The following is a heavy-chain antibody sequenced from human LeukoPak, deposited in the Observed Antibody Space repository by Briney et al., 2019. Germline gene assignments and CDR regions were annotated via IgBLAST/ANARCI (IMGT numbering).Heavy chain of an antibody. V-gene: IGHV4-31*03. CDR2: IYYSGST. CDR3: ARGRDGLRLGDWPAAPNFDN. CDR1: GGSISSGGYY. Sequence: SQTLSLTCTVSGGSISSGGYYWSWIRQHPGKGLEWIGYIYYSGSTYYNPSLKSRVTISVDTSKDQFSLKLSSVTAADTAVYFFARGRDGLRLGDWPAAPNFDNWGQGPRVTVS. D-gene: IGHD3-16*01. J-gene: IGHJ4*02.